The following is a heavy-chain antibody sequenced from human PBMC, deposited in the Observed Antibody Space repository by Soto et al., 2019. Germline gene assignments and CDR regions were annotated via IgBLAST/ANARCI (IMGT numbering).Heavy chain of an antibody. Sequence: QVQLVESGGGVVQPGRSLRLSCAASGFTFSNYAMHWVRQAPGKGLEWVAVISYDGSNKYDADSAKGRFTNSRDNSKNTLYRQMSSLRAEDTAVYYCARAVEWFGENGMDVWGQGTTVTVSS. CDR3: ARAVEWFGENGMDV. D-gene: IGHD3-10*01. CDR2: ISYDGSNK. V-gene: IGHV3-30-3*01. CDR1: GFTFSNYA. J-gene: IGHJ6*02.